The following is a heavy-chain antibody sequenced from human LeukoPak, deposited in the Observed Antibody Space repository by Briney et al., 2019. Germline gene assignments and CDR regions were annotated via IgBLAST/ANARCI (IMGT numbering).Heavy chain of an antibody. CDR3: ARGSSRRGNWFDP. D-gene: IGHD6-13*01. J-gene: IGHJ5*02. CDR2: INRSGST. CDR1: GGSFSGYY. V-gene: IGHV4-34*01. Sequence: SETLSLTCAVYGGSFSGYYWSWIRQPPGKGLEWIGEINRSGSTNYNPSLKSRVTISVDTSKNQFSLKLSSVTAADTAVYYCARGSSRRGNWFDPWGQGTLVTVSS.